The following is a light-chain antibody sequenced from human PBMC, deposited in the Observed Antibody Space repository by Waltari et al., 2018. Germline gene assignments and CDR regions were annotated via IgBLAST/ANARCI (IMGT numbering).Light chain of an antibody. V-gene: IGLV2-14*01. CDR3: SSYTSTTTYVV. J-gene: IGLJ2*01. CDR2: DVN. Sequence: QSALTQPASVSGSPGQSITISCTGTSSAVGPYGYVSWYQQDPGKAPKLVIYDVNNRPSGISNRFSGSKSGDTASLTISGLQTEDEGYYYCSSYTSTTTYVVFGGGTKLTVL. CDR1: SSAVGPYGY.